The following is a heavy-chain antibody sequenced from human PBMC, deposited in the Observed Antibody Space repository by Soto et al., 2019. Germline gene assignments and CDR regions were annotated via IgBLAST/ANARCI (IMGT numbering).Heavy chain of an antibody. CDR2: ISSSSSYI. CDR3: ARATSGGMGSVLRYFDWLLEGFDY. Sequence: GGSLRLSCAASGFTFSSYSMNWVRQAPGKGLEWVSSISSSSSYIYYADSVKGRFTISRDNAKNSLYLQMNSLRAEDTAVYYCARATSGGMGSVLRYFDWLLEGFDYWGQGTLVTVSS. J-gene: IGHJ4*02. CDR1: GFTFSSYS. D-gene: IGHD3-9*01. V-gene: IGHV3-21*01.